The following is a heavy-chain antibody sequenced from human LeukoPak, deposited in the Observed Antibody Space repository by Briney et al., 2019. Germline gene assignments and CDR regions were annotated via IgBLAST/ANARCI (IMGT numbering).Heavy chain of an antibody. CDR1: GGSFSGYY. CDR2: INHSGST. J-gene: IGHJ4*02. CDR3: ARIYNSGSYYSYDY. D-gene: IGHD1-26*01. Sequence: SETLSLTCAVYGGSFSGYYWSWIRQPPGKGLEWIGEINHSGSTNYNPSLKSRVTISVDTSKNQFSLELSSVTAADTAVYYCARIYNSGSYYSYDYWGQGTLVTVSS. V-gene: IGHV4-34*01.